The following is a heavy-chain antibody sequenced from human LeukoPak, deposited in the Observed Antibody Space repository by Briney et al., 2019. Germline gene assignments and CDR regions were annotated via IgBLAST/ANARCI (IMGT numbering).Heavy chain of an antibody. CDR3: ARDSSIAAAGTGFDP. D-gene: IGHD6-13*01. CDR1: GFTFSSYD. CDR2: IGTAGDT. J-gene: IGHJ5*02. V-gene: IGHV3-13*01. Sequence: GGSLRLSCAASGFTFSSYDMHWVRQATGKGLEWVSAIGTAGDTYYPGSVKGRFTISRENAKNSLYLQMSSLRAGDTAVYYCARDSSIAAAGTGFDPWGQGTLVTVSS.